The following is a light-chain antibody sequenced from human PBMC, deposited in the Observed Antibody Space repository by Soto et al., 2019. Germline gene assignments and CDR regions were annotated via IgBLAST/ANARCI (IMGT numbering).Light chain of an antibody. CDR1: QSVSSSY. Sequence: EIVLTQSPGTLSLSPGERATLSCRASQSVSSSYLAWYQQKPGQAPRLLIYGASSRATGIPDRFSGSGSGTEFTLTISSLQPDDFAVYYCQQRSTWPPITFGQGTRLEIK. J-gene: IGKJ5*01. CDR2: GAS. V-gene: IGKV3D-20*02. CDR3: QQRSTWPPIT.